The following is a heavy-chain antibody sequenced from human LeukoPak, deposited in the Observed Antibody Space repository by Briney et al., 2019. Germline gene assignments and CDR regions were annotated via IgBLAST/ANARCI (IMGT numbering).Heavy chain of an antibody. J-gene: IGHJ4*02. CDR3: ARIGGDRHPIEY. CDR2: ISSSSIHV. Sequence: GGSLRLSCAASGFTFSNYALHWVRQAPGKGLEWVSSISSSSIHVNYADSVKGRFTISRDNSKNTLYLQMNSLRAEDTAVYYCARIGGDRHPIEYWGQGTLVTVSS. V-gene: IGHV3-21*01. CDR1: GFTFSNYA. D-gene: IGHD2-21*02.